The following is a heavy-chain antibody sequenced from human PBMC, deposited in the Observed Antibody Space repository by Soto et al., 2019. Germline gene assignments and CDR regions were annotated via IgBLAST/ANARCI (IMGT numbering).Heavy chain of an antibody. CDR3: ARVTNGYCSGGSCADFDY. D-gene: IGHD2-15*01. CDR2: ISAYNGNT. Sequence: QVRLVQSGAEVKKPGASVKVSCKASGYTFTSYGITWVRQAPGQGLEWMGWISAYNGNTNYAQKLQGRVTMTTDTSTSTAYMELRSLRSDDTAVYYCARVTNGYCSGGSCADFDYWGQGTLVTVSS. J-gene: IGHJ4*02. CDR1: GYTFTSYG. V-gene: IGHV1-18*01.